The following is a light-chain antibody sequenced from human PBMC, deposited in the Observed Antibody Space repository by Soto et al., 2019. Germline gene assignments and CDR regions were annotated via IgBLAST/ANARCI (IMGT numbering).Light chain of an antibody. Sequence: IVMTQSPATLSVSPGERVTLSCRASQSVSSHLAWYQQKPGQAPRLLMYAASTRANGIPARFSGSGSGTEFTLPITSLQSEDFALYYCQQYNDLVTFGGGTKVEIK. CDR3: QQYNDLVT. CDR1: QSVSSH. CDR2: AAS. V-gene: IGKV3-15*01. J-gene: IGKJ4*01.